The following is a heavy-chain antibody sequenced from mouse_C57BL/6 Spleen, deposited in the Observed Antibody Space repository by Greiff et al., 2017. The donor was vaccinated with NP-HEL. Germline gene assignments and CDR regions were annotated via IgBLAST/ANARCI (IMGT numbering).Heavy chain of an antibody. J-gene: IGHJ3*01. D-gene: IGHD2-3*01. CDR3: AIYDGYYEGFAY. CDR2: INPNNGGT. V-gene: IGHV1-26*01. CDR1: GYTFTDYY. Sequence: VQLQQSGPELVKPGASVKISCKASGYTFTDYYMNWVKQSHGKSLEWIGDINPNNGGTSYNQKFKGKATLTVDKSSSTAYMELRSLTSEDSAVYYCAIYDGYYEGFAYWGQGTLVTVSA.